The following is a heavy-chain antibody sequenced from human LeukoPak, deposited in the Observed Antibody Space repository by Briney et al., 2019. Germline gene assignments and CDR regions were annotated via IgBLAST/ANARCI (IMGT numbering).Heavy chain of an antibody. V-gene: IGHV3-23*01. J-gene: IGHJ5*02. CDR1: GFTFTTYG. CDR2: IGGSGIRT. Sequence: TGGSLRLSCSASGFTFTTYGMNWVRQAPGKGLEWVSGIGGSGIRTYYADSVKGRFIISRDNSRNTLYLQMNSLRAEDTAVYYCARDPIVGATRWFDPWGQGTLVTVTS. D-gene: IGHD1-26*01. CDR3: ARDPIVGATRWFDP.